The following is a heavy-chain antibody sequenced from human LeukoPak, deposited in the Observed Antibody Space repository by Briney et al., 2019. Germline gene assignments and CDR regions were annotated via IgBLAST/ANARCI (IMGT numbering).Heavy chain of an antibody. CDR1: GFTFSDAW. CDR2: IKSKTDGGTT. J-gene: IGHJ3*02. CDR3: IADSSAAGLDAFDI. V-gene: IGHV3-15*01. D-gene: IGHD6-13*01. Sequence: RTGGSLRLSCAASGFTFSDAWMTWVRQAPGKGLEWVGRIKSKTDGGTTDYAAPVKGRFTISGDDSKNTLYLQMNSLKTEDTALYYCIADSSAAGLDAFDIWGQGTMVTVSP.